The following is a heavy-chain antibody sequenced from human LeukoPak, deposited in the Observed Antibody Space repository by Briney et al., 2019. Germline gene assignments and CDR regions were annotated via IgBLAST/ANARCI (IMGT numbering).Heavy chain of an antibody. CDR2: IYYSGST. D-gene: IGHD5-24*01. J-gene: IGHJ4*02. CDR3: ARHTIIRRDGYNPFGY. Sequence: SETLSLTCTVSGGSISSSSYYWGWIRQPPGKGLEWIGSIYYSGSTYYNPSLKSRVTISVDTSKNQFSLKLSSVTAADTAVYYCARHTIIRRDGYNPFGYWGQGTLVTVSS. CDR1: GGSISSSSYY. V-gene: IGHV4-39*01.